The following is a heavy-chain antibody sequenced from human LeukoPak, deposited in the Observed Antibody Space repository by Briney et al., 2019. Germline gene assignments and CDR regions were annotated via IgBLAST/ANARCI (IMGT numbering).Heavy chain of an antibody. D-gene: IGHD2-15*01. CDR2: INPNSGGT. V-gene: IGHV1-2*02. Sequence: ASVKVSCKASGYTFTGYYMHWVRQAPGQGLEWMGWINPNSGGTNYAQKFQGRVTMTRDTSISTAYMELSSLRSEDTAVYYCARGRRGRANFDYWGQGTLVTVSS. CDR1: GYTFTGYY. CDR3: ARGRRGRANFDY. J-gene: IGHJ4*02.